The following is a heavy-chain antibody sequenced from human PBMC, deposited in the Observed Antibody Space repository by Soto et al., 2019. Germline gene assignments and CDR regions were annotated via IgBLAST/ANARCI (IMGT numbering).Heavy chain of an antibody. V-gene: IGHV1-69*04. J-gene: IGHJ2*01. CDR1: GGTFSSYT. D-gene: IGHD2-21*02. CDR3: ARDRVGVVTANHYWYFDL. CDR2: IIPILGIA. Sequence: SVKVSCKASGGTFSSYTISWVRQAPGQGLEWMGRIIPILGIANYAQKFQGRVTITADKSTSTAYMELSSLRSEDTAVYYCARDRVGVVTANHYWYFDLWGRGTLVTVSS.